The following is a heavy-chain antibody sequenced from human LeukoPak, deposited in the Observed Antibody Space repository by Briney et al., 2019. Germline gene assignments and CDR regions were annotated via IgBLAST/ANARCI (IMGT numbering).Heavy chain of an antibody. CDR2: INHSGST. D-gene: IGHD3-10*01. CDR3: ARGSYYGSGGYYTSGTLFDY. J-gene: IGHJ4*02. CDR1: GGSFSGYY. V-gene: IGHV4-34*01. Sequence: SETLSLTCAVYGGSFSGYYWSWIRQPPGKGLEWIGEINHSGSTNYNPSLKSRVTISVDTSKNQFSLKLSSVTAADTAVYYCARGSYYGSGGYYTSGTLFDYWGQGTLVTVSS.